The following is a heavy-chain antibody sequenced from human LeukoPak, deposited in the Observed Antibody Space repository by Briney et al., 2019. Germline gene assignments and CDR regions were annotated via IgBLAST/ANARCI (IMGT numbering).Heavy chain of an antibody. CDR3: ARNENSGWGYFDY. V-gene: IGHV3-23*01. Sequence: GGSLRLSCAASRFTFNSYAMSWVRQAPGKGLEWVSVIGGSNGVTFYVGSVKGRFTISRDNSKDTLYLQMNSLRAEDTAVYYCARNENSGWGYFDYWGQGTLVTVSS. J-gene: IGHJ4*02. D-gene: IGHD5-12*01. CDR2: IGGSNGVT. CDR1: RFTFNSYA.